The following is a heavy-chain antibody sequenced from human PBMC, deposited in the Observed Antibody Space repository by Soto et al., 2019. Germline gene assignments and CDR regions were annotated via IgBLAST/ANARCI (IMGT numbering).Heavy chain of an antibody. J-gene: IGHJ6*02. CDR2: IYYSGST. CDR3: ARNVPAGAASYYYGMDV. Sequence: SETLSLTCTVSGGSISSYYWSWIRQPPGKGLEWIGYIYYSGSTNYNPSLKSRVTISVDTSKNQFSLKLSSVTAADTAVYYCARNVPAGAASYYYGMDVWGQGTTVTVSS. D-gene: IGHD6-13*01. V-gene: IGHV4-59*08. CDR1: GGSISSYY.